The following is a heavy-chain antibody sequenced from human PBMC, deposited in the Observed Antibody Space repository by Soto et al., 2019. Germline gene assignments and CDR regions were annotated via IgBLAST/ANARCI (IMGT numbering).Heavy chain of an antibody. J-gene: IGHJ4*02. CDR2: IYYSGST. CDR1: GGSISSGDYY. CDR3: ASNSSGYTFYDY. Sequence: SETLSLTCTVSGGSISSGDYYWSWIPQPPGKGLEWIGYIYYSGSTYYNPSLKSRVTISVDTSKNQFSLKLSSVTAADTAVYYCASNSSGYTFYDYWGQGTLVTVSS. V-gene: IGHV4-30-4*01. D-gene: IGHD5-18*01.